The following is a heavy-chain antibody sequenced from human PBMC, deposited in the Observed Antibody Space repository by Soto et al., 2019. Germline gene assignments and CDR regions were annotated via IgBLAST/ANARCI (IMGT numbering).Heavy chain of an antibody. CDR3: ARSPEQQLVHENFDY. CDR2: IYYSGST. V-gene: IGHV4-39*01. J-gene: IGHJ4*02. CDR1: GGSISSSSYY. D-gene: IGHD6-13*01. Sequence: QLQLQESGPGLVKPSETLSLTCTVSGGSISSSSYYWGWSRQPPGKGLEWIGRIYYSGSTYYNPYLKSRVTISVDTSKYQFSLKLSSGTAADTAVYYCARSPEQQLVHENFDYWGQGTLVTVSS.